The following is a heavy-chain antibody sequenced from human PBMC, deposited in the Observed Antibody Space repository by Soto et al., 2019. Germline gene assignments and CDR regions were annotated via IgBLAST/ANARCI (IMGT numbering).Heavy chain of an antibody. CDR3: VHIDSSGWYMGHFQH. CDR1: GGSFSGYY. Sequence: SETLSLTCAVYGGSFSGYYWSWIRQPPGKGLEWIGEINHSGSTNYNPSLKSRVTISVDTSKNQFSLKLSSVTAADTAVYYCVHIDSSGWYMGHFQHWGQGTLVTVSS. CDR2: INHSGST. J-gene: IGHJ1*01. V-gene: IGHV4-34*01. D-gene: IGHD6-19*01.